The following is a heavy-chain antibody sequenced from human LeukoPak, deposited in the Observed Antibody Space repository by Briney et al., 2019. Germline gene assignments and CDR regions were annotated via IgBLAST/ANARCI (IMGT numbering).Heavy chain of an antibody. Sequence: SVKVSCKASGYTFTSYGISWVRQAPGQGLEWMGGIIPIFGTANYAQKFQGRVTITADKSTSTAYMELSSLRSEDTAVYYCARDIRPFYYDSSGYYPSGDGFDIWGQGTMVTVSS. CDR2: IIPIFGTA. CDR3: ARDIRPFYYDSSGYYPSGDGFDI. D-gene: IGHD3-22*01. V-gene: IGHV1-69*06. CDR1: GYTFTSYG. J-gene: IGHJ3*02.